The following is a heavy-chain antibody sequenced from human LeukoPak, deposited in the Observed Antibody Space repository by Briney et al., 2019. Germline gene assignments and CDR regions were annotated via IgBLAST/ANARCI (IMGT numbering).Heavy chain of an antibody. V-gene: IGHV4-61*02. CDR3: VRDVVSDTAMVTYDYYYYMDV. CDR1: GGSISSGSYY. CDR2: IYTSGST. J-gene: IGHJ6*03. D-gene: IGHD5-18*01. Sequence: SETLSLTCTVSGGSISSGSYYWSWIRQPAGKGLEWIGRIYTSGSTNYNPSLKSRVTISVDTSKNQFSLKLSSVTAADTAVYYCVRDVVSDTAMVTYDYYYYMDVWGKGTTVTISS.